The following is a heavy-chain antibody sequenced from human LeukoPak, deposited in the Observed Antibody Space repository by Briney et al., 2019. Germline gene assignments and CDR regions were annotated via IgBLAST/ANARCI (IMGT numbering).Heavy chain of an antibody. Sequence: GSLRLSCAASGFTFSSYSMNWVRQAPGKGLEWVSSISSSSSYIYYADSVKGRFTISRDNAKNSLYLQMNSLRAEDTAVYYCARTRDIVVVPAVVNWFDPWGQGTLVTVSS. D-gene: IGHD2-2*01. CDR3: ARTRDIVVVPAVVNWFDP. V-gene: IGHV3-21*01. CDR1: GFTFSSYS. CDR2: ISSSSSYI. J-gene: IGHJ5*02.